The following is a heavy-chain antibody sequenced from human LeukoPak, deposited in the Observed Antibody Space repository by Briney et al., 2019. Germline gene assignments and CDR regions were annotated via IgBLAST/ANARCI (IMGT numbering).Heavy chain of an antibody. CDR2: ISSSGSTI. Sequence: GGPLRLSRAASGFTLSSYVVNWVRQAPGKGLEWVSYISSSGSTIYYADPLKVRFTISRANAKTSLFLQMNSLTAEDTAVYYCAREYCSGGSCYNAFDIWGQGTMVTVSS. V-gene: IGHV3-48*03. J-gene: IGHJ3*02. D-gene: IGHD2-15*01. CDR1: GFTLSSYV. CDR3: AREYCSGGSCYNAFDI.